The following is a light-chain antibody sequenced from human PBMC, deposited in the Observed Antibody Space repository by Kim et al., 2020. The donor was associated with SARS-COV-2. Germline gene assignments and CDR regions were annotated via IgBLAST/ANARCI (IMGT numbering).Light chain of an antibody. CDR1: QSVSSY. CDR3: QQRSNWPPWT. V-gene: IGKV3-11*01. CDR2: DAS. Sequence: SSPGERATLSCRASQSVSSYLAWYQQKPGQAPRLLIYDASNRATGIPARFSGSGSGTDFTLTISSLEPEDFAVYYCQQRSNWPPWTFGQGTKLEI. J-gene: IGKJ2*02.